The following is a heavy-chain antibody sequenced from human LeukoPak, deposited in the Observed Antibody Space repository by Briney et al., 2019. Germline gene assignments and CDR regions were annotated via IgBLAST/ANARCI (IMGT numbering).Heavy chain of an antibody. Sequence: GGSLRLSCAASGFTFSSYWMSWVRQAPGKGLEWVANIKQDGSEKYYVDSVKGRFTISRDNDKNSLYLQMNSLRAEDTAVYYCARDPRDCSSTSCYGDNWFDPWGQGTLVTVSS. D-gene: IGHD2-2*01. CDR1: GFTFSSYW. CDR2: IKQDGSEK. V-gene: IGHV3-7*03. CDR3: ARDPRDCSSTSCYGDNWFDP. J-gene: IGHJ5*02.